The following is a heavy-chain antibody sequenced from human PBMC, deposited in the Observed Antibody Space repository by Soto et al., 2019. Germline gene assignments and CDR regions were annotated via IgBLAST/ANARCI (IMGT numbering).Heavy chain of an antibody. Sequence: ASVKVSCEASGYTFTSYGISWGRQAPGQGREWMGWISAYNGNTNYAQKLQGRVTMTTDTSTSTAYMELRSLRSDDTAVYYCARAELTAPDYWGQGTLVTVSS. CDR2: ISAYNGNT. D-gene: IGHD1-26*01. J-gene: IGHJ4*02. CDR3: ARAELTAPDY. V-gene: IGHV1-18*01. CDR1: GYTFTSYG.